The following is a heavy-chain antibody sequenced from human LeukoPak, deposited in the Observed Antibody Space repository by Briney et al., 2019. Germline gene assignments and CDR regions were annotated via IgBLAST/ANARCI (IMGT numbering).Heavy chain of an antibody. D-gene: IGHD6-13*01. CDR1: GFTFSSSG. J-gene: IGHJ4*02. Sequence: PGRSLRLSCAASGFTFSSSGVHWVRQAPGKGLEWVAVISYDGSNKYYADSVKGRFTISRDNSRNTLYLQMNTLKPEDTAVYHCAKEGIAAACWDWGQGTLVTVSS. CDR2: ISYDGSNK. CDR3: AKEGIAAACWD. V-gene: IGHV3-30*18.